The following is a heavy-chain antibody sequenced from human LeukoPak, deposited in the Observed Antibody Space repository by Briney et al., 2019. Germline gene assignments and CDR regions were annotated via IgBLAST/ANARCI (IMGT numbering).Heavy chain of an antibody. CDR1: GYTLTELS. V-gene: IGHV1-24*01. CDR2: FDPEDGET. CDR3: ATDLGSGSYSDY. Sequence: ASVKVSCKVSGYTLTELSMHWVRQAPGKGLEWMGGFDPEDGETIYAQKFQGRVTMTEDTSTDTAYMELSSLRSEDTAVYYCATDLGSGSYSDYWGQGTLVAVSS. D-gene: IGHD3-10*01. J-gene: IGHJ4*02.